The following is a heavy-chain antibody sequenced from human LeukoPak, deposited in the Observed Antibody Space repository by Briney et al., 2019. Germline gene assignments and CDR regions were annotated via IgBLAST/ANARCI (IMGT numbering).Heavy chain of an antibody. V-gene: IGHV3-20*01. D-gene: IGHD3-10*01. CDR3: ARDRGEDYYYYMDV. Sequence: GGSLRLSCAASGFTFDDYAMHWVRQAPGKGLEWVSGINWNGGSTGYADSVKGRFTISRDNAKNSLYLQMNSLRAEDTALYHCARDRGEDYYYYMDVWGKGTTVTISS. CDR1: GFTFDDYA. CDR2: INWNGGST. J-gene: IGHJ6*03.